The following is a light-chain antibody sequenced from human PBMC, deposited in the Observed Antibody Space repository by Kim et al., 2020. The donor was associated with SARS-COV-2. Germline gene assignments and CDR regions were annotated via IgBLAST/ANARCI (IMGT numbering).Light chain of an antibody. CDR1: SSNIGSNY. V-gene: IGLV1-47*01. CDR2: RNN. J-gene: IGLJ1*01. Sequence: QSVLTQPPSASGTPGQRVTISCSGSSSNIGSNYVYWYQQLPGTAPKLLIYRNNQRPSGVPDRFSASKSGTSASLAISGLRSEDEADYYCAAWHDSPSGWVFGTGTKVTVL. CDR3: AAWHDSPSGWV.